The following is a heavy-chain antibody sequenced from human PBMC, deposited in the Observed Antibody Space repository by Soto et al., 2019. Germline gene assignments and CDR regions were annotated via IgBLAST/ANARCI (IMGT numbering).Heavy chain of an antibody. CDR2: FDPEDGET. J-gene: IGHJ3*02. D-gene: IGHD3-10*01. V-gene: IGHV1-24*01. Sequence: ASVKVSCKASGYTLTELSMHWVLQAPGKGLEWMGGFDPEDGETIYAQKFQGRVTMTEDTSTDTAYMELSSLRSEDTAVYYCATFPYYYAPEDAFDIWGQGTMVTVSS. CDR1: GYTLTELS. CDR3: ATFPYYYAPEDAFDI.